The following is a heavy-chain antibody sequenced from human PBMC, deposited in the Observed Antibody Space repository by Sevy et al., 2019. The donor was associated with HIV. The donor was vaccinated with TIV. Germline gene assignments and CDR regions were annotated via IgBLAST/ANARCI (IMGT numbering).Heavy chain of an antibody. CDR2: LSFGCGQI. V-gene: IGHV3-23*01. CDR1: GFTFNKYS. Sequence: GGSRRLSCVASGFTFNKYSMSWVRQAPGKGLERVSTLSFGCGQINYADSVKGRFTISRDDSKNTLYLQMNSLRAEDTAVYYCAREGCSRPHDFWGQGTLVTVSS. J-gene: IGHJ4*02. CDR3: AREGCSRPHDF. D-gene: IGHD2-2*01.